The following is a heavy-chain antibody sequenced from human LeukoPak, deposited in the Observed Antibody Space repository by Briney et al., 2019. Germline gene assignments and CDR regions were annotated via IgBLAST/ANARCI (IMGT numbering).Heavy chain of an antibody. D-gene: IGHD3-22*01. Sequence: SVKVSCTASGGTFSSYAISWVRQAPGQGLEWMGRIIPILGIANYAQKFQGRVTITADKSTSTAYMELSSLRSEDTAVYYCAISLSPYYYDSMDFDYWGQGTLVTVSS. V-gene: IGHV1-69*10. CDR1: GGTFSSYA. CDR3: AISLSPYYYDSMDFDY. CDR2: IIPILGIA. J-gene: IGHJ4*02.